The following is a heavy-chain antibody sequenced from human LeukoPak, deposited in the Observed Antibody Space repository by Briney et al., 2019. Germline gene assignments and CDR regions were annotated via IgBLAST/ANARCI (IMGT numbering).Heavy chain of an antibody. CDR1: GYTFTSYA. CDR3: VRGCSGGSCYTYDH. D-gene: IGHD2-15*01. J-gene: IGHJ5*02. Sequence: ASVKVSCKASGYTFTSYAMHWVRQAPGQRLEWMGWINAGNGNTKFSQKFQGRVTITRDTSASTAYMELSNLRSEDTAVYYCVRGCSGGSCYTYDHWGQGTLVTVSS. CDR2: INAGNGNT. V-gene: IGHV1-3*01.